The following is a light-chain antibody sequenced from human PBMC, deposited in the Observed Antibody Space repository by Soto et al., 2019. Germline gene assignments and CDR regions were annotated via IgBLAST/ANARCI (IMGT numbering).Light chain of an antibody. CDR2: GAS. J-gene: IGKJ2*01. CDR3: QQYNNWPPEYT. Sequence: EIVMTQSPATLSVSPGERATLSCRASQSVSTRLAWYQQKPGQAPRLLIYGASTRATGIPARFSGSGSGTEFTLTISSLQSEDFAVYHCQQYNNWPPEYTFGQGTKLEMK. V-gene: IGKV3D-15*01. CDR1: QSVSTR.